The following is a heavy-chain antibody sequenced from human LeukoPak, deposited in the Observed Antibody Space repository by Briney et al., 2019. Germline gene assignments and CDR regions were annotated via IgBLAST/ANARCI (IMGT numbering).Heavy chain of an antibody. CDR2: ISTSSGTM. Sequence: GGSLRLSCAASGFTFSSYNMNWVRQAPGKGLEWVSYISTSSGTMYYADSVQGRFTISRDNAKNSLYLQMNSLRAEDTAVYYCAKVGDVGGDWGQGTLVTVSS. D-gene: IGHD3-16*01. CDR3: AKVGDVGGD. J-gene: IGHJ4*02. V-gene: IGHV3-48*04. CDR1: GFTFSSYN.